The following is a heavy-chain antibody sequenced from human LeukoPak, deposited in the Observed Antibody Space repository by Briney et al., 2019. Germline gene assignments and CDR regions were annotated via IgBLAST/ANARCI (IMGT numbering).Heavy chain of an antibody. J-gene: IGHJ3*02. Sequence: SGPTLVKPTQTHTLTSTFSGFSLSTSGVGVGWIRQPTGMALEWLALIYWDDDKRYSPSLKSRLTITKDTSKNQVVLTMTNMDPVDTATYYCAHRGYSYGYLAFDIWGQGPMVTVSS. V-gene: IGHV2-5*02. CDR3: AHRGYSYGYLAFDI. CDR1: GFSLSTSGVG. D-gene: IGHD5-18*01. CDR2: IYWDDDK.